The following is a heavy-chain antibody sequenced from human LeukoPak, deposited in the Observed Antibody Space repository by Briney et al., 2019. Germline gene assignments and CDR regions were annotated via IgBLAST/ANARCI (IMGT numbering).Heavy chain of an antibody. CDR3: ARDNSVRDEAWWFNP. Sequence: ASVKLSCKAFGYTFISKYMHWVRQAPGQRPEWMGVISPSGGSTTYAQKFRGRLTLTRDMSTSTDYLELSSLRSDDTAVYYCARDNSVRDEAWWFNPWGQGTLVTVSS. V-gene: IGHV1-46*01. CDR2: ISPSGGST. D-gene: IGHD4-23*01. CDR1: GYTFISKY. J-gene: IGHJ5*02.